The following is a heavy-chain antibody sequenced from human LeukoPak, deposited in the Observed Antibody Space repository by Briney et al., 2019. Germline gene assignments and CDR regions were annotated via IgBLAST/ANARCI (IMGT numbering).Heavy chain of an antibody. CDR2: ISGSGGST. J-gene: IGHJ6*02. CDR1: GFTFSSYA. D-gene: IGHD3-22*01. CDR3: AGGYYYDSSGYYNWYYYYGMDV. V-gene: IGHV3-23*01. Sequence: GGSLRLSCAASGFTFSSYAMSWVRQAPGKGLEWVSAISGSGGSTYYADSVKGRFTISRDNSKNTLYLQMNSLRAEDTAVYYCAGGYYYDSSGYYNWYYYYGMDVWGQGTTVTVSS.